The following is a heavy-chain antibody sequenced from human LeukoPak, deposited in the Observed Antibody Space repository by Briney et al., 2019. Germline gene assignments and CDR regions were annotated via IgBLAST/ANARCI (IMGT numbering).Heavy chain of an antibody. CDR1: GFTFSSYA. J-gene: IGHJ4*02. V-gene: IGHV3-74*03. CDR2: INTDGSST. Sequence: GRSLRLSCAASGFTFSSYAMHWVRQAPGKGLVWVSRINTDGSSTTYADSVKGRFTISRDNAKNTLYLQMNSLRAEDTAVYYCAGLPFEWGQGTLVTVSS. D-gene: IGHD3-16*01. CDR3: AGLPFE.